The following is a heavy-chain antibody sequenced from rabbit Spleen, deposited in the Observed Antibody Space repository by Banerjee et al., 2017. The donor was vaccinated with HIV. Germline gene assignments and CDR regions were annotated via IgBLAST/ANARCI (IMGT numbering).Heavy chain of an antibody. Sequence: QSLEESGGDLVKPGASLTLTCTASGFSSSSSDYMCWVRQAPGKGLEWISCIAGSSSGFTYSATWAKGRFTCSKTSSTTVTLQMTSLIVADTATYFCARDTGSSFSSYGMDLWGPGTLVTVS. CDR3: ARDTGSSFSSYGMDL. V-gene: IGHV1S40*01. CDR2: IAGSSSGFT. J-gene: IGHJ6*01. D-gene: IGHD8-1*01. CDR1: GFSSSSSDY.